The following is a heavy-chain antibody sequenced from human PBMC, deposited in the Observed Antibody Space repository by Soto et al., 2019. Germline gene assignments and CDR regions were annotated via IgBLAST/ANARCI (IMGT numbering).Heavy chain of an antibody. Sequence: QVQLVQSGAEVKKPGSSVKVSCKASGGTFSSYAISWVRQAPGQGLEWMGGIIPIFGTANYAQKFQGRVTITADESTSTAYMELSSLRSEDTAMYYCNREIAAAGTNIYWGQGTLVTVSS. CDR2: IIPIFGTA. J-gene: IGHJ4*02. V-gene: IGHV1-69*01. D-gene: IGHD6-13*01. CDR3: NREIAAAGTNIY. CDR1: GGTFSSYA.